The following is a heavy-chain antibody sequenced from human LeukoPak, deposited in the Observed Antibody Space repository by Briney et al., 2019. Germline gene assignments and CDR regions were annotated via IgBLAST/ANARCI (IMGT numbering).Heavy chain of an antibody. CDR3: ARVSTSWYQDWYFDL. V-gene: IGHV4-59*12. D-gene: IGHD6-13*01. Sequence: SETLSLTCSVSGGSTSGYYWSWIRQPPGKGLEWIGYIYYSGNTNYNPSLKSRVTISVDTSKNQFSLKLSSVTAADTAVYYCARVSTSWYQDWYFDLWGRGTLVTVSS. J-gene: IGHJ2*01. CDR2: IYYSGNT. CDR1: GGSTSGYY.